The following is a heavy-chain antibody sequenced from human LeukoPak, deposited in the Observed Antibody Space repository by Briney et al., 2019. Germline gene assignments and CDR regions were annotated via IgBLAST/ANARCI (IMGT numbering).Heavy chain of an antibody. V-gene: IGHV4-59*01. J-gene: IGHJ3*02. D-gene: IGHD3-22*01. CDR1: GGSISSYY. Sequence: SETLSLTCTVSGGSISSYYWSWLRQPPGKGLEWIAYTYYSGNTNYNPSLKSRVTISVDTSKNQFSLKLSSVTAADTAVYYCAATYYYDSSGYSLYAFDIWGQGTMVTVSS. CDR3: AATYYYDSSGYSLYAFDI. CDR2: TYYSGNT.